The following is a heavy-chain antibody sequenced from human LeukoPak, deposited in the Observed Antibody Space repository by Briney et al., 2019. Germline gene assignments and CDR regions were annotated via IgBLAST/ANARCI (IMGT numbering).Heavy chain of an antibody. Sequence: ASVKVSCKASGGTFSSYAISWVRQAPGQGLEWMGGIIPIFGTANCAQKFQGRVTITADKSTSTAYMELSSLRSEDTAVYYCARIQDDFWSGYYRDNYYYYYMDVWGKGTTVTVSS. J-gene: IGHJ6*03. V-gene: IGHV1-69*06. CDR1: GGTFSSYA. CDR3: ARIQDDFWSGYYRDNYYYYYMDV. D-gene: IGHD3-3*01. CDR2: IIPIFGTA.